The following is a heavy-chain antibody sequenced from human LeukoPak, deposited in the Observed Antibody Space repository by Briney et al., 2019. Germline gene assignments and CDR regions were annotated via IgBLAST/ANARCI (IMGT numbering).Heavy chain of an antibody. J-gene: IGHJ5*02. CDR2: IYYSGST. D-gene: IGHD6-19*01. CDR1: GGSISSYY. Sequence: SETLSLTCTVSGGSISSYYWSWIRQPPGKGLEWIGYIYYSGSTNYNPSLKSRVTISVDTSKNQFSLKLSSVTAADTAVYYCARINGGWYENWFDPWGQGTLVTVSP. V-gene: IGHV4-59*01. CDR3: ARINGGWYENWFDP.